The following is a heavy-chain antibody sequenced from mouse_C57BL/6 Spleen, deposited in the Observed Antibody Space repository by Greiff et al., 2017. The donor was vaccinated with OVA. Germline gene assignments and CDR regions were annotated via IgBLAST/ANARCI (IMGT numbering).Heavy chain of an antibody. CDR1: GYTFTDYE. D-gene: IGHD4-1*01. J-gene: IGHJ2*01. V-gene: IGHV1-15*01. CDR3: TRSRTGTRYFDY. CDR2: IDPEPGGT. Sequence: VKLMESGAELVRPGASVTLSCKASGYTFTDYEMHWVKQTPVHGLEWIGAIDPEPGGTAYNQKFQGQAILTADKSSSTAYMELRSLTSEDSAVDYCTRSRTGTRYFDYWGQGTTLTVSS.